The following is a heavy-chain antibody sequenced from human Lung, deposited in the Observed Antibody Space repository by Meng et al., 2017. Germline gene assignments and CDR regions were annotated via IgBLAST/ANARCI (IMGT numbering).Heavy chain of an antibody. Sequence: QVHQRQGCAVRCKPSETPSLTCVVSGGSFSDYYWSWIRQPPGKGLEWIGEINHSGSTNYNPSLESRATISVDTSQNNLSLKLSSVTAADSAVYYCARGPTTMARDFDYWGQGTLVTVSS. CDR3: ARGPTTMARDFDY. V-gene: IGHV4-34*01. J-gene: IGHJ4*02. CDR2: INHSGST. D-gene: IGHD4-11*01. CDR1: GGSFSDYY.